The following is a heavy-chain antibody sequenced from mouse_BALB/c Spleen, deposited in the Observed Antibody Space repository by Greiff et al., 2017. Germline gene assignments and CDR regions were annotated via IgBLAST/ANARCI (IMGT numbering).Heavy chain of an antibody. J-gene: IGHJ4*01. CDR3: ASYYAMDY. CDR1: GFTFSSYA. CDR2: ISSGGST. Sequence: EVQVVESGGGLVKPGGSLKLSCAASGFTFSSYAMSWVRQTPEKRLEWVASISSGGSTYYPDSVKGRFTISRDNARNILYLQMSSLRSEDTAMYYCASYYAMDYWGQGTSVTVSS. V-gene: IGHV5-6-5*01.